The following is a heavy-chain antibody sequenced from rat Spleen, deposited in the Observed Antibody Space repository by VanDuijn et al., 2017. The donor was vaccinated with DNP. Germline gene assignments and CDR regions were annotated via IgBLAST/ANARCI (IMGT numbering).Heavy chain of an antibody. CDR3: ARSDNSGSKWNY. CDR2: IRTGGENT. J-gene: IGHJ2*01. CDR1: GFTFSDYN. Sequence: EVQLVESGGGLVQPGRSLKLSCAASGFTFSDYNMAWVRQAPTKGLEWVASIRTGGENTYYRDSVKGRFTISRDNAKNTQYLQMDSLRSEDTATYYCARSDNSGSKWNYWGHGVMVTVSS. V-gene: IGHV5S23*01. D-gene: IGHD4-3*01.